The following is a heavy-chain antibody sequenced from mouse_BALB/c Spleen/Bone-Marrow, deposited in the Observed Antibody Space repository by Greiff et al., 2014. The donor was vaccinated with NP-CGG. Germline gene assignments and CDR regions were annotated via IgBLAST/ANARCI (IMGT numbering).Heavy chain of an antibody. CDR3: ARHDGYFGAVDY. CDR2: IWSDGST. CDR1: GFSLISYG. D-gene: IGHD2-3*01. V-gene: IGHV2-6-1*01. Sequence: VMLVESGPGPVAPSQSLSITCTISGFSLISYGVHWVRQPPGKGLEWLVVIWSDGSTTYNSALKSRLSISKDNSKSQVFLKMNSLLTYDTAIYYCARHDGYFGAVDYWGQGTSVTVSS. J-gene: IGHJ4*01.